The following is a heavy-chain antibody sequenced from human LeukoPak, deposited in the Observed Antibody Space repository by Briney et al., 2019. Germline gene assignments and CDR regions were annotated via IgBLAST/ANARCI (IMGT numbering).Heavy chain of an antibody. V-gene: IGHV3-53*01. J-gene: IGHJ3*02. CDR2: IYSGGST. CDR1: GFTVSSNY. CDR3: ARVGYCSGGSCYVPGGAFDI. D-gene: IGHD2-15*01. Sequence: GGSLRLSCAASGFTVSSNYMSWVRQAPGKGLEWVSVIYSGGSTYYADSVKGRFTISRDNSKNTLYLQMNSLRAEDTAVYYCARVGYCSGGSCYVPGGAFDIWGQGTMVTVSS.